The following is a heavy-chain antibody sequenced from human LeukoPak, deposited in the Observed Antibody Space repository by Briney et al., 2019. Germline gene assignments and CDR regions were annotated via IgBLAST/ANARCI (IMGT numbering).Heavy chain of an antibody. Sequence: GGSLRLSCAASGFTFSSYGMHWVRQAPGKGLEWVAVIWYDGSNKYYADSVKGRFTISRDNSKNTLYLQMNSLRAEDTAVYYCAREDTAMVTAYYYHGMDVWGQGTTVTVSS. CDR1: GFTFSSYG. CDR3: AREDTAMVTAYYYHGMDV. V-gene: IGHV3-33*01. J-gene: IGHJ6*02. CDR2: IWYDGSNK. D-gene: IGHD5-18*01.